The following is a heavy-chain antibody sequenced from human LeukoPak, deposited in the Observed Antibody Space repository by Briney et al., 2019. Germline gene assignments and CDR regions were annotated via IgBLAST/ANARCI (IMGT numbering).Heavy chain of an antibody. J-gene: IGHJ3*02. V-gene: IGHV3-21*01. Sequence: PGGSLRLSCAASGFTFSSYSMHWVRQAPGKGLEWVSFISSSSGYIYYADSVKGRFTISRDNAKNSLYLQMNSLRAEDTAVYYCAKDFIYGGWGNGFDIWGQGTMVTVSS. CDR3: AKDFIYGGWGNGFDI. CDR2: ISSSSGYI. D-gene: IGHD3-16*01. CDR1: GFTFSSYS.